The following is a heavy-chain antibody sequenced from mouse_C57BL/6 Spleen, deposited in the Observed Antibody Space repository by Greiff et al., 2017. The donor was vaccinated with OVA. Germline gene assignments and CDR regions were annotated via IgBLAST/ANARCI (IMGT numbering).Heavy chain of an antibody. J-gene: IGHJ3*01. Sequence: EVQVVASGGGLVKPGGSLKLSCAASGFTFSSYAMSWVRQTPEKRLEWVATISDGGSYTYYPDNVKGRCTISRDNAKNNLYLQMSHLKSEDTAMYYCARDDYWGQGTLVTVSA. CDR1: GFTFSSYA. V-gene: IGHV5-4*01. CDR3: ARDDY. CDR2: ISDGGSYT.